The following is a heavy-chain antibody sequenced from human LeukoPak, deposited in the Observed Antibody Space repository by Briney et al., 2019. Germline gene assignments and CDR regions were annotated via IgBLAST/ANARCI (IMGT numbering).Heavy chain of an antibody. CDR2: INHSGST. CDR1: GGSFSGYC. CDR3: ASLGGPPADY. D-gene: IGHD1-26*01. V-gene: IGHV4-34*01. Sequence: SETLSLTCAVYGGSFSGYCWSWLRQPPGKGLEWIGEINHSGSTNYNPSLKSRVTISVDTSKNQFSLKLSSVTAADTAVYYCASLGGPPADYWGQGTLVTVSS. J-gene: IGHJ4*02.